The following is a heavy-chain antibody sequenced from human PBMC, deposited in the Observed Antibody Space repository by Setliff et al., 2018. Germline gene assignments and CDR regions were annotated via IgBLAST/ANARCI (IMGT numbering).Heavy chain of an antibody. CDR3: ARGRDXRIGGLVY. CDR1: GYTFTNYD. D-gene: IGHD2-15*01. Sequence: ASVKVSCKASGYTFTNYDINWVRQATGQGLEWMGWINPNSGNTGYAQNFQGRVTMNRNTSISTAYMELSRLRSDDTAGYYCARGRDXRIGGLVYWGQGTLVTVSS. V-gene: IGHV1-8*02. CDR2: INPNSGNT. J-gene: IGHJ4*02.